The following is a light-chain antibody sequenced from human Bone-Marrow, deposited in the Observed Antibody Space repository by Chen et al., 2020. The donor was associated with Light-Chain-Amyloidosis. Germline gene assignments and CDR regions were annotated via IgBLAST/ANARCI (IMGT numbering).Light chain of an antibody. V-gene: IGKV3-20*01. CDR3: KQYGTSPLT. CDR1: QTISSNY. CDR2: GSS. Sequence: EIVLTQPPGTLSLSPGEGANLSCRSSQTISSNYLTWYQQKFGQAPRLLIYGSSSRATGIPDRFTGSGSGTDFTLTINRLEPEDFAMYYCKQYGTSPLTFGGGTKVEIK. J-gene: IGKJ4*01.